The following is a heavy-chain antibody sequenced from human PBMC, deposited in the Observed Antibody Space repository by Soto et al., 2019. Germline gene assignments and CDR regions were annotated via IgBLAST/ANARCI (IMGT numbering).Heavy chain of an antibody. V-gene: IGHV4-39*01. J-gene: IGHJ6*02. CDR3: ARLGGYCTITSCYGYYGMDV. CDR2: IYYSGST. CDR1: GGSISSSSFH. Sequence: SETLSLTCTVSGGSISSSSFHWGWIRQPPGKGLEWIGSIYYSGSTYYSPSLKSRVTISVDTSKNQFSLKVSSVTAADTAVYYCARLGGYCTITSCYGYYGMDVWGQGTTVTVFS. D-gene: IGHD2-2*01.